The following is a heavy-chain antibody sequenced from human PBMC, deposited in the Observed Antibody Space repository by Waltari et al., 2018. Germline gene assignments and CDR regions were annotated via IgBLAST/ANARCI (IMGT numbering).Heavy chain of an antibody. Sequence: EVQLVESGGGLVKPGGSLRLSCAASGFTFSSYSMNWVRQAPGKGLEWVSSISSSSSYIYYADSVKGRFTISRDNAKNSRYLQMNSLRAEDTAVYYCARGRSYDYIWGSYRLDGDYFDYWGQGTLVTVSS. CDR3: ARGRSYDYIWGSYRLDGDYFDY. J-gene: IGHJ4*02. CDR1: GFTFSSYS. CDR2: ISSSSSYI. V-gene: IGHV3-21*01. D-gene: IGHD3-16*02.